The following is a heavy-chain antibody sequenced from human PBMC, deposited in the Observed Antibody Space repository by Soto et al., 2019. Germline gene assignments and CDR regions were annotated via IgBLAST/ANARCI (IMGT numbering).Heavy chain of an antibody. V-gene: IGHV1-69*01. CDR2: IIPLFGTA. CDR1: GGTFDAYT. J-gene: IGHJ6*02. CDR3: ARLGTKAMDV. Sequence: QVQLVQSGAEVRKPGSLVRVSCKASGGTFDAYTITWVRQAPGQGLEWMGGIIPLFGTANYAQKFQGRVTITADESTTTAHMELSSLRSADTAVYFCARLGTKAMDVWGQGTTVTISS. D-gene: IGHD2-2*01.